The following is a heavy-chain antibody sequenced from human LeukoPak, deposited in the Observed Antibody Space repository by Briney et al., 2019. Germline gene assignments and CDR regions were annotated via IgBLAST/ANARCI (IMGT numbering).Heavy chain of an antibody. CDR3: ANIPMAGTGSEYFQN. V-gene: IGHV4-39*01. D-gene: IGHD6-19*01. Sequence: PSETLSLTCTVSGGSISSVSYYWGWTRQSPGKGLEWIGSIYYSGSTYYNPSLKSRVTISADTSKSQVSLKLSSVTAADTAMYNSANIPMAGTGSEYFQNWGQGSLVTVSS. CDR2: IYYSGST. CDR1: GGSISSVSYY. J-gene: IGHJ1*01.